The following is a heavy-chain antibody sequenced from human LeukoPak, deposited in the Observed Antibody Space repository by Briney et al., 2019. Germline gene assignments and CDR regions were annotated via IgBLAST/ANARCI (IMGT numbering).Heavy chain of an antibody. D-gene: IGHD2-21*02. CDR1: GGTFSSYA. J-gene: IGHJ4*02. CDR2: IIPIFGIA. CDR3: ARGPENDFTFDY. Sequence: SVKVSCTASGGTFSSYAISWVRQAPGQGLEWMGRIIPIFGIANYAQKFQGRVTITADKSTSTAYMELSSLRSEDTAVYYCARGPENDFTFDYWGQGTLVTVSS. V-gene: IGHV1-69*04.